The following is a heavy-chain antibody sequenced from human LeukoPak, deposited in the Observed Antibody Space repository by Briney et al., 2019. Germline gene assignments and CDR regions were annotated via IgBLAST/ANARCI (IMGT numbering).Heavy chain of an antibody. D-gene: IGHD2-2*01. V-gene: IGHV1-18*01. J-gene: IGHJ4*02. CDR1: GYTFTSYG. Sequence: GASVKVSCKASGYTFTSYGISWVRQAPGQGLEWMGWISAYNGNTNYAQKLQGRVTMTTDTSTSTAYMELRSLRSDDTAVYYCARAGDCSSTSCLFDYWGQGTLVTVSS. CDR2: ISAYNGNT. CDR3: ARAGDCSSTSCLFDY.